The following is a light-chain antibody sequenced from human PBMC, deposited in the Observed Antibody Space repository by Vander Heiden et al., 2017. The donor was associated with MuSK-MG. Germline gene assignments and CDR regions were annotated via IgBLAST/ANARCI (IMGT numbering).Light chain of an antibody. Sequence: DIQLTQSPSFLSASVGDRVTITCRASQGISSYLAWYQQKPGKAPKLLIYAASTLQSGVPSRFSGSGYGTEFNLTISSLQPEEFATYYCQQLKSDYSGIFTFGPGTKVDIK. J-gene: IGKJ3*01. CDR1: QGISSY. CDR2: AAS. V-gene: IGKV1-9*01. CDR3: QQLKSDYSGIFT.